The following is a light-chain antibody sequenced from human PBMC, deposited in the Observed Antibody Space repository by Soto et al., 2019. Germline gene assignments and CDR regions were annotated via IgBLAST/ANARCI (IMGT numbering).Light chain of an antibody. V-gene: IGKV3-20*01. CDR3: QQYGRSPAT. CDR2: GAS. J-gene: IGKJ1*01. Sequence: EIVLTQSPAILSLFPGERATLSCRTSQSVSSYLAWYQQKPGQAPRLLIYGASTRATGIPDRFSGSGSGTDFTLTIGRLEPEDFAVYYCQQYGRSPATFGQGTKVDIK. CDR1: QSVSSY.